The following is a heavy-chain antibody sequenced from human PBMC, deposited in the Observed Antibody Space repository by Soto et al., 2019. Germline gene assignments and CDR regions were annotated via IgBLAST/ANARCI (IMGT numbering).Heavy chain of an antibody. Sequence: GSLRLSCAASGFTFSSYAMHWVRQAPGKGLEYVSAISSNGGSTYYANSVKGRFTISRDNSKNTLYLQMGSMRAEDMAVYYCARGPGYYFDYWGQGTLVTVSS. V-gene: IGHV3-64*01. CDR2: ISSNGGST. J-gene: IGHJ4*02. CDR3: ARGPGYYFDY. CDR1: GFTFSSYA.